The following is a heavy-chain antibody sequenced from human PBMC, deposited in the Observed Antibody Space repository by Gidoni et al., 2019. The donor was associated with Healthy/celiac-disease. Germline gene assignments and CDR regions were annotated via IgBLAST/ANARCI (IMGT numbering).Heavy chain of an antibody. CDR1: GGTCSSYA. J-gene: IGHJ2*01. CDR2: IIPILSIA. Sequence: QVQLVQSGAEVKKPGSSVKVSCKASGGTCSSYAISWVRPAPGQGLEWMGRIIPILSIANYAQKFQGRVTITADKSTSTAYMELSSLRSEDTAVYYCARDKEVVAASYFDLWGRGTLVTVSS. CDR3: ARDKEVVAASYFDL. D-gene: IGHD2-15*01. V-gene: IGHV1-69*04.